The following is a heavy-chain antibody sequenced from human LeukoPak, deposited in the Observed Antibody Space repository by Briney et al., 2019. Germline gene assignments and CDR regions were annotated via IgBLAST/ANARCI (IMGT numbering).Heavy chain of an antibody. J-gene: IGHJ6*02. V-gene: IGHV3-23*01. CDR3: AKVQTGDRDYYYGTDV. D-gene: IGHD7-27*01. CDR1: GFTFSSYA. CDR2: ICGSGGGT. Sequence: GGSLTLSCAASGFTFSSYAMSWVRQAPGKGLEWVSAICGSGGGTYYADSVEGRFTISRDNSKNTLYLQMNSLRAEDTAVYYCAKVQTGDRDYYYGTDVWGQGTTVTVSS.